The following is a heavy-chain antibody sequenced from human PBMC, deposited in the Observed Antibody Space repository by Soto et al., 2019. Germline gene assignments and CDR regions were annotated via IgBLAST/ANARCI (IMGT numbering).Heavy chain of an antibody. CDR1: GGTFNNYV. CDR3: AGRCDGTNCLAHFDY. CDR2: IIPIFGTP. D-gene: IGHD2-2*01. J-gene: IGHJ4*02. Sequence: QVQLVQSGAEVKKPGSPVKVSCRASGGTFNNYVINRVRQAPGQGLEWMAGIIPIFGTPNYAQKFQGRVTITADKSTSTAYMELNSLRSEDTAVYYCAGRCDGTNCLAHFDYWGQGTLVTVSS. V-gene: IGHV1-69*06.